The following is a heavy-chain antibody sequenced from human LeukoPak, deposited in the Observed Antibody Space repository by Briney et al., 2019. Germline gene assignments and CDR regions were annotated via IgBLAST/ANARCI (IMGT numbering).Heavy chain of an antibody. D-gene: IGHD2-2*01. CDR2: INAGNGNT. V-gene: IGHV1-3*01. Sequence: GASVKVSCKASGYTFTSYAMHWVRQAPGQRLEWMGWINAGNGNTKYSQKFQGRVTITRDTSASTAYMELSSLRSEDTAVYYCARDIVVVPAAIWADYYYYGMDVWGQGTTVTVSS. J-gene: IGHJ6*02. CDR3: ARDIVVVPAAIWADYYYYGMDV. CDR1: GYTFTSYA.